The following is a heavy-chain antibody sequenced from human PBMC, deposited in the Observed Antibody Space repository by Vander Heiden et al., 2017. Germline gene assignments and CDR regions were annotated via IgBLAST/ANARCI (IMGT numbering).Heavy chain of an antibody. Sequence: QVQMVQTGDDVRKPGASVKVSCKASGYAFTSYAISWVRQARGQGLEWMGWISAYNGNTHYAQKLQGRVTMTTDTSTSTAYMELLSLRSDDTAVYYCARVRAENDAFDIWGQGTMVTVSS. CDR3: ARVRAENDAFDI. CDR2: ISAYNGNT. CDR1: GYAFTSYA. J-gene: IGHJ3*02. V-gene: IGHV1-18*01.